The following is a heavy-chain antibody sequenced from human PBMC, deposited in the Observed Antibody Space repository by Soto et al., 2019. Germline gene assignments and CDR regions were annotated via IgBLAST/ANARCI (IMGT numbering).Heavy chain of an antibody. J-gene: IGHJ4*02. D-gene: IGHD3-22*01. V-gene: IGHV3-15*07. CDR2: IKSKTDGGTT. CDR1: GFTFSNAC. CDR3: TTLNYYDSSGYYYDKGGY. Sequence: GGSLRLSWAASGFTFSNACMNWIRQAQGKGLEWVGRIKSKTDGGTTDYAAPVKGRFTISRDDSKNTLYLQMNSLKTEDTAVYYCTTLNYYDSSGYYYDKGGYWGQGTLVTVSS.